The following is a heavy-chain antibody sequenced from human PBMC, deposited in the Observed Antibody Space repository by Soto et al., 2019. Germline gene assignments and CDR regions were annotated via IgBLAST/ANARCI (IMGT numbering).Heavy chain of an antibody. Sequence: QVQLVESGGGVVQPGRSLRLSCAASGFTFSSYGMHWVRQAPGKGLGWVAVISYDGSNKYYADSVKGRFTISRDNSKNTLYLQMNSLRAEDTAVYYCAKDTYYYGSGSYDGMDVWGQGTTVTVSS. D-gene: IGHD3-10*01. J-gene: IGHJ6*02. V-gene: IGHV3-30*18. CDR2: ISYDGSNK. CDR3: AKDTYYYGSGSYDGMDV. CDR1: GFTFSSYG.